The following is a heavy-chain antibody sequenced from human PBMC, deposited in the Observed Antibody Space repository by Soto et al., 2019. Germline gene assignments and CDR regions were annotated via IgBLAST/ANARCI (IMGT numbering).Heavy chain of an antibody. CDR3: ASGSMTTVTQKTYHYGLDV. CDR2: IIPIFGTT. CDR1: GGTFSSYA. J-gene: IGHJ6*02. D-gene: IGHD4-17*01. Sequence: SVKVSCKASGGTFSSYAISWVRQAPGQGLEWMGGIIPIFGTTNYAQKFQGRVTITADKSTSTAYMEQSSLRFEDTAVYYCASGSMTTVTQKTYHYGLDVWGQGTTDTVSS. V-gene: IGHV1-69*06.